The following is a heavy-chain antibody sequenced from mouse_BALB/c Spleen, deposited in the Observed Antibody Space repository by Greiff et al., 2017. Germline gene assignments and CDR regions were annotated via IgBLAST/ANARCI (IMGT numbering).Heavy chain of an antibody. CDR3: ARPLSTMITTTWFAY. J-gene: IGHJ3*01. CDR1: GFSLTSYG. CDR2: IWAGGST. V-gene: IGHV2-9*02. D-gene: IGHD2-4*01. Sequence: VQLQESGPGLVAPSQSLSITCTVSGFSLTSYGVHWVRQPPGKGLEWLGVIWAGGSTNYNSALMSRLSISKDNSKSQVFLKMNSLQTDDTAMYYCARPLSTMITTTWFAYWGQGTLVTVSA.